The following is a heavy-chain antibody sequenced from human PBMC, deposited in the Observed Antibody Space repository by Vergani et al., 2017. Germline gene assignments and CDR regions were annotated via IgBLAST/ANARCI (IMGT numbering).Heavy chain of an antibody. CDR3: ARHTTYTDS. CDR1: EYSFGNYW. V-gene: IGHV5-51*01. CDR2: IYPGDSDT. Sequence: EVELVQSGPEMRKPGESLKISCKGSEYSFGNYWIGWVRQMPGKGLEWMGIIYPGDSDTRYIPSFQGQVTISADKSISTAFLQWDSLKASDTALYYCARHTTYTDSWGQGTLVTVSS. D-gene: IGHD1-1*01. J-gene: IGHJ4*02.